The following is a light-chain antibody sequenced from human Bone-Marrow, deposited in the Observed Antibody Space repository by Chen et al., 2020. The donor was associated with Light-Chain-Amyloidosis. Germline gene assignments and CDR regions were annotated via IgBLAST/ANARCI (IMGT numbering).Light chain of an antibody. Sequence: VLTQSPATLSLSPGERASLFCTASQGIGTYLAWYRQQPGQAPRLLIYDASNRATDIPASFTAWGSGTDFTLTITNLEPEDFAVYYCQQRSSWPSITFGQGTRLEIK. CDR3: QQRSSWPSIT. J-gene: IGKJ5*01. CDR2: DAS. V-gene: IGKV3-11*01. CDR1: QGIGTY.